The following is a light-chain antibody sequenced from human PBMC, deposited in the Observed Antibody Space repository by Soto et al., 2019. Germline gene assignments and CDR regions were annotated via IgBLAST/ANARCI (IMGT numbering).Light chain of an antibody. CDR2: LGF. CDR1: QRFLHSNGNDF. J-gene: IGKJ5*01. CDR3: MQALQTPYT. Sequence: IFWRCSQRFLHSNGNDFLDWYVQKPGQSPQLLIYLGFNRASGVPDRVSGSGAGTDFTLKISRVEAEDVGVYYCMQALQTPYTFGQGTRREI. V-gene: IGKV2-28*01.